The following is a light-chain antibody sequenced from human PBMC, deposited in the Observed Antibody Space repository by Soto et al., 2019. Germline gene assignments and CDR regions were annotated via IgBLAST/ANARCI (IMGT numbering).Light chain of an antibody. CDR2: KAS. Sequence: DIQMTQSPSTLSASVGDRVTITCRASQSISSWLAWYQQKPGQAPKLLIYKASSLASGVPPRFSGSGSGTEFTLTISSLQPDDFATYYGQQYNSYSYTFGQGTKLEIK. CDR3: QQYNSYSYT. J-gene: IGKJ2*01. V-gene: IGKV1-5*03. CDR1: QSISSW.